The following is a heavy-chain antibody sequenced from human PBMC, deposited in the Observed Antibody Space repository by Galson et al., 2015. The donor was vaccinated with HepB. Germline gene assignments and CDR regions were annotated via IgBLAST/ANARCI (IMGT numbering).Heavy chain of an antibody. CDR2: ISSNGGST. D-gene: IGHD2-21*02. J-gene: IGHJ4*02. CDR1: GFTFSSYA. V-gene: IGHV3-64D*06. Sequence: SLRLSCAASGFTFSSYAMHWVRQAPGKGLEYVSAISSNGGSTYYADSVKGRFTISRDNSKNTLYLQMSSLRAEDTAVYYCVKDHGFLHLTAEFDYWGQGTLVTVSS. CDR3: VKDHGFLHLTAEFDY.